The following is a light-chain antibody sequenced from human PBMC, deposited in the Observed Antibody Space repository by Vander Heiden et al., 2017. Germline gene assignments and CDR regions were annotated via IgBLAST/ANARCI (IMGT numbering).Light chain of an antibody. CDR1: QSISSW. CDR3: QQYNSYPCT. V-gene: IGKV1-5*03. CDR2: KAS. Sequence: DNQMTQSPSTLSASAADRVTITCRASQSISSWLAWYQQKPGKAPKLLIYKASSLESGVPSRFSGSGSGTEFTLTISSLQPDDFATYYCQQYNSYPCTFGQGTKLEIK. J-gene: IGKJ2*02.